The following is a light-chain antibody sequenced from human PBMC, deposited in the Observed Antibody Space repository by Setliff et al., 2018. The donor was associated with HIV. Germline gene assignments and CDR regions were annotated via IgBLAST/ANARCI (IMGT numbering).Light chain of an antibody. CDR2: EVG. V-gene: IGLV2-14*01. CDR1: SSDVGGYDY. CDR3: CSYTSSTTLV. Sequence: QSVLTRPASVSGSPGQSITISCTGTSSDVGGYDYVSWYQQHPGKVPKLMLYEVGNRPSGVSNRFSGSKSGNTASLTISGLQAEDEADYYCCSYTSSTTLVFGTGTKVTVL. J-gene: IGLJ1*01.